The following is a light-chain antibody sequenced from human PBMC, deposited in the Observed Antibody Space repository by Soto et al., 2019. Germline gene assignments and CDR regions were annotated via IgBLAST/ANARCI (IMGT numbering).Light chain of an antibody. CDR2: KAS. CDR1: QSIDRW. CDR3: QQYDSYPLA. J-gene: IGKJ4*01. V-gene: IGKV1-5*03. Sequence: DIQMTQSPPTLSASVGDRVTITCRASQSIDRWLAWYQQKPGKGPKILVYKASTLQSGVPSRFSGSGSATEFTLTISNLQPDDFETYYCQQYDSYPLAFGGGTKVEIK.